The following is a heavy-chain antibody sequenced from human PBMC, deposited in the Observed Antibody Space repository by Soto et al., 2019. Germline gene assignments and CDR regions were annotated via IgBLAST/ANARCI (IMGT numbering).Heavy chain of an antibody. CDR1: GFTFDDYA. CDR3: AKDMGIAVADGDYYYGMDV. J-gene: IGHJ6*02. V-gene: IGHV3-9*01. CDR2: ISWNSGSI. D-gene: IGHD6-19*01. Sequence: LRLSFAASGFTFDDYAMHWVRQAPGKGLEWVSGISWNSGSIGYADSVKGRFTISRDNAKNSLYLQMNSLRAEDTALYYCAKDMGIAVADGDYYYGMDVWGQGTTVTVSS.